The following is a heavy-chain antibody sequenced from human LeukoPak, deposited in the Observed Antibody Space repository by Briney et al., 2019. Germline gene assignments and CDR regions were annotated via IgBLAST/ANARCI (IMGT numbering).Heavy chain of an antibody. V-gene: IGHV3-23*01. J-gene: IGHJ4*02. CDR1: GFTFSSYA. CDR3: ARGPRRYCSSTSCRPSSYYFDY. CDR2: ISGSGGST. D-gene: IGHD2-2*01. Sequence: GGSLRLSCAASGFTFSSYAMSWVRQAPGKGLEWVSAISGSGGSTYYADSVKGRFTISRDNSKNTLYLQMNSLRAEDTAVYYCARGPRRYCSSTSCRPSSYYFDYWGQRTLVTVSS.